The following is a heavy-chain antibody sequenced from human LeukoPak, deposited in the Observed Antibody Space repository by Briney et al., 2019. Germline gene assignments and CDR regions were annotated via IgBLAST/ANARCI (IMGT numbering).Heavy chain of an antibody. J-gene: IGHJ4*02. CDR3: ANSNIVAGRFDY. V-gene: IGHV2-5*02. CDR2: IYWDDDK. D-gene: IGHD5-12*01. Sequence: SGPTLVKPTQTLKLTCAFSGFSLSASGVVVGWIRQPPGKALEWLALIYWDDDKRYSPSLKSRLTITKDTSKNQVVLTMTNMDPVDTATYYCANSNIVAGRFDYWGQGTLVTVSS. CDR1: GFSLSASGVV.